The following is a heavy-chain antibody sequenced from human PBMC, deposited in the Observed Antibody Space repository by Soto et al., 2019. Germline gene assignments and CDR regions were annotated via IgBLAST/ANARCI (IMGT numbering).Heavy chain of an antibody. J-gene: IGHJ5*02. Sequence: GASLKVSCKASGCTFSSYAISWVRQAPGQGLEWMGGIIPIFGTANYAQKFQGRVTITADESTSTAYMELSSLRSEDTAVYYCARPTRYYYDSSGQSAWFDPWGQGTLVTVSS. CDR2: IIPIFGTA. CDR1: GCTFSSYA. V-gene: IGHV1-69*13. D-gene: IGHD3-22*01. CDR3: ARPTRYYYDSSGQSAWFDP.